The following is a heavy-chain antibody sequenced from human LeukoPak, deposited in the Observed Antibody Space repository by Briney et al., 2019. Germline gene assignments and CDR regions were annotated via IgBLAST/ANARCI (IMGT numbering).Heavy chain of an antibody. Sequence: GGSLRLSCAASGFTFSRYWMHRVRQAPGKGLVWVSQINSDGSITSYADSVKGRFTISRDNAKNTLYLQMNSLRAEDTAVYYCASGSVAAAGTSHWGQGTLVTVSS. J-gene: IGHJ4*02. D-gene: IGHD6-13*01. CDR3: ASGSVAAAGTSH. CDR1: GFTFSRYW. V-gene: IGHV3-74*01. CDR2: INSDGSIT.